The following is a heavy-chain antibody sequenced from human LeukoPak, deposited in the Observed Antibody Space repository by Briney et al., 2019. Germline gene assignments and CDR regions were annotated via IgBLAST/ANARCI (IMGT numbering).Heavy chain of an antibody. CDR1: VGSISSYY. Sequence: SETLSLTCTVSVGSISSYYWSWIRHPPGKGLEWIGFICRCGSTYYNPSIKSRVTMSVDRSENQFSLKLSSVTAADTAVYYCARGLIVPYTIFDYWGQGALVTVSS. J-gene: IGHJ4*02. V-gene: IGHV4-59*12. D-gene: IGHD3-16*01. CDR2: ICRCGST. CDR3: ARGLIVPYTIFDY.